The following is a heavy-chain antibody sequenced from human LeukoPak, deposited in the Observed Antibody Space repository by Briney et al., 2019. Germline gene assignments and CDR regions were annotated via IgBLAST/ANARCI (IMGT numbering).Heavy chain of an antibody. J-gene: IGHJ3*02. CDR3: ASSLRAGYRDLGGAFDI. CDR1: GGSISSYY. V-gene: IGHV4-59*08. Sequence: SETLSLTCTVSGGSISSYYWSWTRQPPGKGLEWIGYIYYSGSTNYNPSLKSRVTISVDTSKNQFSLKLSSVTAADTAVYYCASSLRAGYRDLGGAFDIWGQGTMVTVSS. D-gene: IGHD6-13*01. CDR2: IYYSGST.